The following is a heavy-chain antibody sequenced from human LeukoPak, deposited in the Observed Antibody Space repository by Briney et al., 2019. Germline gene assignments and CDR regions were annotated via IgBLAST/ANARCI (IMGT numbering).Heavy chain of an antibody. V-gene: IGHV1-69*13. CDR3: ARDRGGGVYYDSGGYGWFDP. CDR2: IIPIFGTA. CDR1: GGTFSSYA. J-gene: IGHJ5*02. Sequence: GASVKVSCKASGGTFSSYAISWVRQAPGQGLEWMGGIIPIFGTANYAQKFQGRVTITADESTSTAYMELSSLRSEDTAVYYCARDRGGGVYYDSGGYGWFDPWGQGTLVTVSS. D-gene: IGHD3-22*01.